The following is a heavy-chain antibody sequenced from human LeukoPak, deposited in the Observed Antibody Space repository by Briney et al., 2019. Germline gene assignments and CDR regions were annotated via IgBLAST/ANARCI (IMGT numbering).Heavy chain of an antibody. Sequence: KSSETLSLTCTVSGGSISSSSYYWGWIRQPPGKGLEWIGSIYYSGSTYYNPSLKSRVTISVDTSKNQFSLKLSSVTAADTAVYYCATDGAAAGTLSYWGQGTLVTVSS. CDR2: IYYSGST. V-gene: IGHV4-39*01. J-gene: IGHJ4*02. CDR3: ATDGAAAGTLSY. D-gene: IGHD6-13*01. CDR1: GGSISSSSYY.